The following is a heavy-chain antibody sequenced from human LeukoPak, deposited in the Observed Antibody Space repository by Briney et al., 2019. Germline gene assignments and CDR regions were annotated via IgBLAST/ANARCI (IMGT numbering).Heavy chain of an antibody. CDR2: ISGTSSYI. CDR3: ARSPIRLGELSLHSRFDY. D-gene: IGHD3-16*02. Sequence: GGSLRLSCAASGFTFSSYGMHWVRQAPGKGLEWVSSISGTSSYIYYADSVKGRFTISRDNAKNSLYLQMNSLRAEDTAVYYCARSPIRLGELSLHSRFDYWGQGTLVTVSS. CDR1: GFTFSSYG. J-gene: IGHJ4*02. V-gene: IGHV3-21*01.